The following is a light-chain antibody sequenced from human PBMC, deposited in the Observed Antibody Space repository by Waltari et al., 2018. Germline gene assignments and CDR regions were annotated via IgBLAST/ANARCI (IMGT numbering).Light chain of an antibody. CDR3: QQYNNWPPEMYT. CDR2: GVS. CDR1: QSISSN. Sequence: ETMMTQSPDTLSVSPGERATLSCRASQSISSNLAWYQQQPGQAPRLLIFGVSTRATGIPGRVSGSGSGTEFTLTISSLESEDFGIYYCQQYNNWPPEMYTVGQGTKLEI. V-gene: IGKV3D-15*01. J-gene: IGKJ2*01.